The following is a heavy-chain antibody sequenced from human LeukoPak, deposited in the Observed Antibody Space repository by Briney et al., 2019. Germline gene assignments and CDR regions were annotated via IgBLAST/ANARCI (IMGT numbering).Heavy chain of an antibody. CDR3: TSAPSDFDY. CDR1: GFTFSSYA. J-gene: IGHJ4*02. CDR2: IRSKAYGGTT. V-gene: IGHV3-49*04. Sequence: GGSLRLSCAASGFTFSSYAMSWVRQAPGKGLEWVGFIRSKAYGGTTEYAASVKGRFTISRDDSKSIAYLQMNSLKTEDTAVYYCTSAPSDFDYWGQGALVTVSS.